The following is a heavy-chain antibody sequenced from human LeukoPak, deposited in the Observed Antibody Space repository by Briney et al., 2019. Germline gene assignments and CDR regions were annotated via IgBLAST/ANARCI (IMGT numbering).Heavy chain of an antibody. CDR3: ARGQQWLVGYFDY. CDR2: IYYSGST. D-gene: IGHD6-19*01. J-gene: IGHJ4*02. V-gene: IGHV4-59*01. CDR1: GDSIGSYF. Sequence: PSETLSLTCTVSGDSIGSYFWSWIRQPPGKGLEWIGYIYYSGSTNYNPSLKSRVTISVDTSKNQSSLKLSSVTAADTAVYYCARGQQWLVGYFDYWGQGTLVTVSS.